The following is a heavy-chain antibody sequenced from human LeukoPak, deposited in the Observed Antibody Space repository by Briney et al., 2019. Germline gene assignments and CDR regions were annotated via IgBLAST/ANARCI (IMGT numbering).Heavy chain of an antibody. CDR1: GGSFSGYY. J-gene: IGHJ5*02. V-gene: IGHV4-34*01. CDR2: INHSGST. Sequence: PSETLSLTCAVYGGSFSGYYWSWIRQPPGKGLEWIGEINHSGSTNYNPSLKSRVTISVDTSKNQFSLKLSSVTAADTAVYYCARGPRAYCSGGSCHNWFDPWGQGTLVTVSS. CDR3: ARGPRAYCSGGSCHNWFDP. D-gene: IGHD2-15*01.